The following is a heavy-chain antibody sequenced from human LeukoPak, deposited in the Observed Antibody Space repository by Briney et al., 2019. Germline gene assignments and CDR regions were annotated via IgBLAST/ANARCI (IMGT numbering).Heavy chain of an antibody. Sequence: AASVKVSCKASGYTFTGYYMHWVRQAPGQGLEWMGWINPNSGGTNYAQKFQGRVTMTRDTSISTAYMELSRLRSDDTAVYYCARGPRRLFSVRGSISWFDPWGQGTLVTVSS. CDR2: INPNSGGT. D-gene: IGHD3-10*01. CDR3: ARGPRRLFSVRGSISWFDP. V-gene: IGHV1-2*02. CDR1: GYTFTGYY. J-gene: IGHJ5*02.